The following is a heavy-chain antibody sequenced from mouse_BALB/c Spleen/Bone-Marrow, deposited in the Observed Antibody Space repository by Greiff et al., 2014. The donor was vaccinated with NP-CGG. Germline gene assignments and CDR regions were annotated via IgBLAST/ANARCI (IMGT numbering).Heavy chain of an antibody. D-gene: IGHD2-1*01. CDR2: INPTTGYI. Sequence: QVQLQQSGAELAKPGASVKMSCKASGYIFTGHWMHWVKQRPGQGLEWIGYINPTTGYIEYNQIFKDRATLTADKSSSTAYMQLSSLTSEDSGVYYCARDGNYLFWYFDVWGAGTTVTVAS. CDR3: ARDGNYLFWYFDV. CDR1: GYIFTGHW. V-gene: IGHV1-7*01. J-gene: IGHJ1*01.